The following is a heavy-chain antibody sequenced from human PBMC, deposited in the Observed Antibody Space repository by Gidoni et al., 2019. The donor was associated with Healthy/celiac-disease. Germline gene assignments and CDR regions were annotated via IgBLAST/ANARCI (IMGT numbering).Heavy chain of an antibody. Sequence: QVQLQQWGAGLLKPSETLSLTCAAYGGSFSGYYWSWIRQPPGKGLEWIGEINHSGSTNYNPSLKSRVTISVDTSKNQFSLKLSSVTAADTAVYYCARDIGYSYGYAGDYWGQGTLVTVSS. J-gene: IGHJ4*02. D-gene: IGHD5-18*01. CDR2: INHSGST. CDR1: GGSFSGYY. V-gene: IGHV4-34*01. CDR3: ARDIGYSYGYAGDY.